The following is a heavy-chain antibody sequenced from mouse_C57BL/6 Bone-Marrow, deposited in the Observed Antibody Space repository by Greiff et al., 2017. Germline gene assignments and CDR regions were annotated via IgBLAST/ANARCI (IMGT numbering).Heavy chain of an antibody. D-gene: IGHD2-2*01. J-gene: IGHJ3*01. CDR3: ARECGYDGFAY. CDR1: GYSITSGYY. CDR2: ISYDGSN. V-gene: IGHV3-6*01. Sequence: EVKLLESGPGLVKPSQSLSLTCSVTGYSITSGYYWNWIRQFPGNKLEWMGYISYDGSNNYNPSLKNRISITRDTSKNQFFLKLNSLTTEDTATYYCARECGYDGFAYWGQGTLVTVSA.